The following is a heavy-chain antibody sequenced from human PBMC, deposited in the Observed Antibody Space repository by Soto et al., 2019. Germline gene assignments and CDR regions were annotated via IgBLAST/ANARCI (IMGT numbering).Heavy chain of an antibody. D-gene: IGHD2-15*01. CDR2: ITWAGVTT. Sequence: EVQLVESGGVVVQPGGSLRLSCAASGFTFDDYAMHWVRQAPGQGLEWVSLITWAGVTTYYADSVKGRFTISRDNSKNSLYLQMNSLRAEDTALYYGAKPGGVAAHCGIDFWGQGTLVTVSS. CDR1: GFTFDDYA. V-gene: IGHV3-43D*04. J-gene: IGHJ4*02. CDR3: AKPGGVAAHCGIDF.